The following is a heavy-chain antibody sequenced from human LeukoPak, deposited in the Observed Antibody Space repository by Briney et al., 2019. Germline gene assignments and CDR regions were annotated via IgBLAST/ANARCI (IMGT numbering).Heavy chain of an antibody. CDR2: INSDSGGT. J-gene: IGHJ3*02. Sequence: GASVKVSCKASGYTFTGHYMHWVRQAPGQGLEWMGWINSDSGGTKYAQKFQGSVIMTRVTSISIAYMELSGLKSDDTAVYYCARGRVHSWSDAFDIWGQGTTVTVSS. V-gene: IGHV1-2*02. CDR3: ARGRVHSWSDAFDI. CDR1: GYTFTGHY. D-gene: IGHD1-1*01.